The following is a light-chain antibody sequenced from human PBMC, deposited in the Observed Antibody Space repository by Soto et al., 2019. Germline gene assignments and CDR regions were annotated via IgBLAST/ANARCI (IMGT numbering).Light chain of an antibody. J-gene: IGKJ5*01. Sequence: SLAAVSVKQGERATLSCGASQSVSSNLAWYQQKPGQAPRLLIYGASTRATGIPARFSGSGSGTEFTLTISSLHSEDVAVYHCQQLTKLLAITSCQGTLLEI. V-gene: IGKV3D-15*01. CDR2: GAS. CDR3: QQLTKLLAIT. CDR1: QSVSSN.